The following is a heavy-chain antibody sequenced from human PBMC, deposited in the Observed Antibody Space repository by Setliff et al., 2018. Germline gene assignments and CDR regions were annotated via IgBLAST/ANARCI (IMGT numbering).Heavy chain of an antibody. CDR2: IIPVFGTA. CDR3: ARDPGFRSGTWSLDL. V-gene: IGHV1-69*13. Sequence: GASVKVSCKASGGTFRTDGFNWVRQAPGQGLEWMGRIIPVFGTAKYAQEFQGRVTISADESTRTAYLDLRTLRFEDTAVYYCARDPGFRSGTWSLDLWGQGTQVTVSS. CDR1: GGTFRTDG. J-gene: IGHJ5*02. D-gene: IGHD3-10*01.